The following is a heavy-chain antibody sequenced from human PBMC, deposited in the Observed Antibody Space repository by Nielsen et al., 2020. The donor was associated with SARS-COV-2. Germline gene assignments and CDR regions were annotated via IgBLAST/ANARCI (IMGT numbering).Heavy chain of an antibody. Sequence: GESLKISCAASGFAFSSHGMHWVRQAPGKGLEWVAIIWYDGSNKYYADSVKGRFTISRDNSKNTLYLQMNSLRAEDTAVYYCARDRVGYCSGGSCDSGGDYWGQGTLVTVSS. D-gene: IGHD2-15*01. CDR1: GFAFSSHG. V-gene: IGHV3-33*08. CDR2: IWYDGSNK. CDR3: ARDRVGYCSGGSCDSGGDY. J-gene: IGHJ4*02.